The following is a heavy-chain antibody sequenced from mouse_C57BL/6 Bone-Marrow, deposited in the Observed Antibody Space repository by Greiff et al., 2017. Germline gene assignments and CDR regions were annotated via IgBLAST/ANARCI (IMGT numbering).Heavy chain of an antibody. CDR3: ANLLAY. J-gene: IGHJ3*01. Sequence: VQLQQPGAELVMPGASVKLSCKASGYTFTSYWMHWVKQRPGQGLEWIGEIDPSDSYTNDNQKFKGKSTLTVDKSSSTAYMQLSSLTSEDSAVYYCANLLAYWGQGTLVTVSA. CDR1: GYTFTSYW. V-gene: IGHV1-69*01. CDR2: IDPSDSYT.